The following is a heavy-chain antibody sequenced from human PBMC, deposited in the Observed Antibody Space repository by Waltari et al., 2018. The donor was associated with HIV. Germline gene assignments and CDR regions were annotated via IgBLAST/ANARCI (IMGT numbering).Heavy chain of an antibody. J-gene: IGHJ4*02. CDR3: ARDWGYPFFDY. CDR1: GYTFTGYF. V-gene: IGHV1-2*02. CDR2: IAPNRCFT. D-gene: IGHD5-12*01. Sequence: QVQLVHSGAEVKKPGASVKVFCKASGYTFTGYFFHWVRQVPGQGLEWMGWIAPNRCFTMFSQKFQGRDTMTRDTSINTAYMELTRLRSNDTAVYYCARDWGYPFFDYWGQGALFTVSS.